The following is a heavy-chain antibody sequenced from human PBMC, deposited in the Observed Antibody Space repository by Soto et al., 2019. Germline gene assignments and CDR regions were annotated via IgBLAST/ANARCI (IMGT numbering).Heavy chain of an antibody. J-gene: IGHJ6*02. CDR1: GGSFSDYY. CDR2: INHSGST. CDR3: AGKFYYYYYGMDV. Sequence: SETLSLTCAVYGGSFSDYYWSWIRQPPGKGLEWIGEINHSGSTNYNPSLKSRVTISVDTSKNQFSLKLSSVTAADTAVYYCAGKFYYYYYGMDVWDQGTTVTVSS. V-gene: IGHV4-34*01.